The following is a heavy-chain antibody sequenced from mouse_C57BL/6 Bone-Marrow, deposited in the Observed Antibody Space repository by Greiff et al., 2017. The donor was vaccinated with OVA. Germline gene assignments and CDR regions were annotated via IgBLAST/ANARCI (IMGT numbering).Heavy chain of an antibody. Sequence: QVQLQQSGAELVRPGASVTLSCKASGYTFTVYEMHWVKQTPVHGLEWIGAIDPETGGTAYNQKFKGKAILTADKSSSTAYMELRSLTSEDSAVYYGTRGYSNYDAMDYWGQGTAVTVSS. CDR2: IDPETGGT. D-gene: IGHD2-5*01. CDR3: TRGYSNYDAMDY. CDR1: GYTFTVYE. J-gene: IGHJ4*01. V-gene: IGHV1-15*01.